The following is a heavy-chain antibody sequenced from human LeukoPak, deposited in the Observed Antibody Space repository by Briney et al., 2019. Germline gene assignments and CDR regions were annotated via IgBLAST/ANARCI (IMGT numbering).Heavy chain of an antibody. CDR3: ERDPPEEEWQRDWYREF. D-gene: IGHD3/OR15-3a*01. V-gene: IGHV3-23*01. CDR1: GFRVSIYG. Sequence: GGSLTYSCAASGFRVSIYGMSLFRQAPGKGLEWVATINNRADETHYADSVVGRFSIFRDNSRSTLALHMSNLRVEDTAVYYCERDPPEEEWQRDWYREFCGQGSQVTVSS. J-gene: IGHJ4*02. CDR2: INNRADET.